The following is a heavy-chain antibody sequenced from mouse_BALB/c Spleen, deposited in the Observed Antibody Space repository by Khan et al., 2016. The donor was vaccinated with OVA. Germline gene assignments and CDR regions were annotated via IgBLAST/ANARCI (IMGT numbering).Heavy chain of an antibody. CDR2: IYYSGTV. CDR3: ARDYGSLYWFFDV. V-gene: IGHV3-5*02. CDR1: GISITSGNYR. Sequence: VQLQQSGPGLVKPSQTVSLTCTVTGISITSGNYRWSWIRQFPGNKLEWIGNIYYSGTVTYTPSLTSRTTITRDTSKNQFFLEMISLTAEDTTTYYCARDYGSLYWFFDVWGAGTTVTVSS. J-gene: IGHJ1*01. D-gene: IGHD1-1*01.